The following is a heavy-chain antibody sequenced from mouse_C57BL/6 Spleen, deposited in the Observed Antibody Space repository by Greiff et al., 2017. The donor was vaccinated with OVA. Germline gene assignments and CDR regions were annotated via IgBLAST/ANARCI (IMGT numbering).Heavy chain of an antibody. CDR3: AREAYYSNSPLGY. CDR1: GYTFTSYW. V-gene: IGHV1-64*01. J-gene: IGHJ2*01. Sequence: QVQLKQPGAELVKPGASVKLSCKASGYTFTSYWMHWVKQRPGQGLEWIGMIHPNSGSTNYNEKFKSKATLTVDKSSSTAYMQLSSLTSEDSAVYYCAREAYYSNSPLGYWGQGTTLTVSS. D-gene: IGHD2-5*01. CDR2: IHPNSGST.